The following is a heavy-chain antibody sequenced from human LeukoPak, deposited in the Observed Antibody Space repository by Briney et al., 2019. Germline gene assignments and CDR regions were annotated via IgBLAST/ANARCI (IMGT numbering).Heavy chain of an antibody. CDR1: GGSISSSSYY. J-gene: IGHJ4*02. CDR3: ARKGEPGIAVAGYFDY. V-gene: IGHV4-39*07. Sequence: SETLSLTCTVSGGSISSSSYYWGWIRQPPGKGLEWIGSIYYSGSTYYNPSLKSRVTISVDTSKNQFSLKLSSVTAADTAVYYCARKGEPGIAVAGYFDYWGQGTLVTVSS. D-gene: IGHD6-19*01. CDR2: IYYSGST.